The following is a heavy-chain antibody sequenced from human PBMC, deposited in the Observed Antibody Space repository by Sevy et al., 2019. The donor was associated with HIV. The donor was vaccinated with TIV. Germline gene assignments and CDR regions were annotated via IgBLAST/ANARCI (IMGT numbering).Heavy chain of an antibody. CDR2: IKQDESEK. CDR1: GFTFTNYW. CDR3: AREVGGYNWRPYYFDS. D-gene: IGHD5-12*01. Sequence: GGSLRLSCAASGFTFTNYWMSWVRQTPGKGLEGVATIKQDESEKYYVDSVKGRFAISRDNGKNSVSLQMNGLRAEDTALYYCAREVGGYNWRPYYFDSWGQGTLVTVS. V-gene: IGHV3-7*01. J-gene: IGHJ4*02.